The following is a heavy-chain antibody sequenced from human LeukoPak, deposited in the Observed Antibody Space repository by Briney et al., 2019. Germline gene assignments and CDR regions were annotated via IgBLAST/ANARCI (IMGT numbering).Heavy chain of an antibody. Sequence: GGSLRLSCSASGFTFSSYAMHWVRQAPGKGLEYVSAISSNGGSTYYADSVKGRFTISRDNSKNTLYLLMSSLRAEDTAVYYCVKVRGYCSSTSCLAPRGGFDYWGQGTLVTVSS. V-gene: IGHV3-64D*06. CDR3: VKVRGYCSSTSCLAPRGGFDY. D-gene: IGHD2-2*01. CDR2: ISSNGGST. J-gene: IGHJ4*02. CDR1: GFTFSSYA.